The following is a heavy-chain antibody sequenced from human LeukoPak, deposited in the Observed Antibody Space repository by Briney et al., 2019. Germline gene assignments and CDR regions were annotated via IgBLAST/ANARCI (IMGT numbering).Heavy chain of an antibody. CDR3: ARLSLSGYYYVEF. Sequence: GESLKISCKASGYIFTTYFIAWVRQMPGKGLEWVGRIDPTDSYTNYSPSFQGHVTISIDKSISTAYLQWSSLKASDTAIYYCARLSLSGYYYVEFWGQGTLVTVSS. J-gene: IGHJ4*02. D-gene: IGHD3-22*01. CDR2: IDPTDSYT. V-gene: IGHV5-10-1*01. CDR1: GYIFTTYF.